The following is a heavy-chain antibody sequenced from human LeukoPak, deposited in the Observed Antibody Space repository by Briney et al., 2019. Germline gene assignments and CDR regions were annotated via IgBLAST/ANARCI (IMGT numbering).Heavy chain of an antibody. D-gene: IGHD1-14*01. Sequence: GGSLRLSCAASGFTFSNSAMTWVRQAPGKGLDWVSAINGDGGRTYHADSVRGRFTISRDNSKNTLYLQMNSLRVEDTAVYYCAKDIKGTNYYYYGMGAWGRGTTVTVSS. J-gene: IGHJ6*02. CDR2: INGDGGRT. CDR3: AKDIKGTNYYYYGMGA. V-gene: IGHV3-23*01. CDR1: GFTFSNSA.